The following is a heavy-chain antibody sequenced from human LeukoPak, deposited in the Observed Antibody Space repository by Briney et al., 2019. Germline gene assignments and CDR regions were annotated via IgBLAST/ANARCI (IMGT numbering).Heavy chain of an antibody. J-gene: IGHJ4*02. CDR1: GFTFSSYA. CDR2: ISGSGGST. CDR3: ARESHYDILTGYFSPPYY. Sequence: GGSLRLSCAASGFTFSSYAMSWVRQAPGKGLEWVSAISGSGGSTYYADSVKGRFTISRDNSKNTLYLQMNSLRAEDTAVYYCARESHYDILTGYFSPPYYWGQGTLVTVSS. D-gene: IGHD3-9*01. V-gene: IGHV3-23*01.